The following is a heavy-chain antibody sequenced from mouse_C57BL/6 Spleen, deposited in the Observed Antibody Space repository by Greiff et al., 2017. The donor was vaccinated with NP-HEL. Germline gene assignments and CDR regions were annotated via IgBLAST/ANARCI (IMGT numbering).Heavy chain of an antibody. CDR3: TRGRDYGSSPERYFDV. V-gene: IGHV1-15*01. J-gene: IGHJ1*03. D-gene: IGHD1-1*01. Sequence: QVQLQQSGAELVRPGASVTLSCKASGYTFTDYEMHWVKQTPVHGLEWIGAIDPETGGTAYNQKFKGKAILTADKSSSTAYMELRSLTSEDSAVYYCTRGRDYGSSPERYFDVWGTGTTVTVSS. CDR1: GYTFTDYE. CDR2: IDPETGGT.